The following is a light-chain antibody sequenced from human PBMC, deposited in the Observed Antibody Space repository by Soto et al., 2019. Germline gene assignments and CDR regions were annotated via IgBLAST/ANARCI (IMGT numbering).Light chain of an antibody. Sequence: QSVLTKPASVSGSPGQSITISCTGTSIDVGGYNYVSWYQQQPGKAPKLMVFDVTNRPSGVSNRFSGSKSGNTASLTISGLQAEDEGDYYCCSFTRTNTYVFGTGTKVTGL. CDR1: SIDVGGYNY. CDR3: CSFTRTNTYV. J-gene: IGLJ1*01. V-gene: IGLV2-14*03. CDR2: DVT.